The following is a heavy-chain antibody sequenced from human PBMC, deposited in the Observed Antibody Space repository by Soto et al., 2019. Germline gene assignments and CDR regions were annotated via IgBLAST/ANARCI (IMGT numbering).Heavy chain of an antibody. J-gene: IGHJ6*02. V-gene: IGHV1-18*04. D-gene: IGHD3-10*01. Sequence: ASVKVSCKASGYSFSIYGIIWVRQAPGQGLEWMGWISGYNANTHYAHKLQGRVTMTTDTSTSTAYMQLRSLRSDDTAVYYCARVALDGSGSYYGMDVWGQGTTVTVSS. CDR2: ISGYNANT. CDR1: GYSFSIYG. CDR3: ARVALDGSGSYYGMDV.